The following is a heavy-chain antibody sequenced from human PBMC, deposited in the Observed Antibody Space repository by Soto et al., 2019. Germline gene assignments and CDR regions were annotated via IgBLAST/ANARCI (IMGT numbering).Heavy chain of an antibody. Sequence: SETLSLTCTVSGGSISSYYWSWIRQPPGKGLEWIGYIYYSGSTNYNPSLKSRVTISVDTSKNQFSLKLSSVTAADTAVYYCARGFEDILTGINWFDPWGQGTLVTVSS. CDR1: GGSISSYY. V-gene: IGHV4-59*01. J-gene: IGHJ5*02. CDR2: IYYSGST. D-gene: IGHD3-9*01. CDR3: ARGFEDILTGINWFDP.